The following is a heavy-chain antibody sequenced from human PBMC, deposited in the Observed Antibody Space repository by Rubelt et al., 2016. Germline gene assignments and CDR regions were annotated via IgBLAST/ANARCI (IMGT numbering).Heavy chain of an antibody. Sequence: QLQLQESGPGLVKPSETLSLTCTVSGGSISSGTDYWGWIRQPPGKGLEWIGSIYYTGSTYYNSSLKSRVTISLDMSKKYFSLKLTAVTAADTAVDYWTKEPGGSGFDPWGQGTLVTVSS. CDR1: GGSISSGTDY. D-gene: IGHD3-10*01. CDR2: IYYTGST. J-gene: IGHJ5*02. V-gene: IGHV4-39*07. CDR3: TKEPGGSGFDP.